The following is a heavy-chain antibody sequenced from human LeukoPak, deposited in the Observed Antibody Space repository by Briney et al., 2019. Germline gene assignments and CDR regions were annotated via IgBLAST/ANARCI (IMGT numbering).Heavy chain of an antibody. Sequence: GGSLRLSCAASGFTVSSNYMSWVRQAPGKGLEWVSVIYSGGSTYYADSVKGRFTISRDNAKNSLYLQMNSLRAEDTAVYYCARDDYSNYEGYYFYYMDVWGKGTTVTVSS. D-gene: IGHD4-11*01. CDR3: ARDDYSNYEGYYFYYMDV. J-gene: IGHJ6*03. CDR2: IYSGGST. V-gene: IGHV3-66*01. CDR1: GFTVSSNY.